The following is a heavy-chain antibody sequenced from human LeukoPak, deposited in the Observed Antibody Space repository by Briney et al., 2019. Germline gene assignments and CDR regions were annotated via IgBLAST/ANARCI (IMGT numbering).Heavy chain of an antibody. J-gene: IGHJ4*02. V-gene: IGHV3-30*02. CDR2: IWNDGSKK. D-gene: IGHD5-18*01. Sequence: GGSLRLSCAASGFSFSSYGLHWVRQAPGKGLEWVAVIWNDGSKKYYADSVKGRFTISRDNSKNTLYLQMNSLRAEDTAVYYCAKDWGSVDTAMVSRGYFDYWGQGTLVTVSS. CDR3: AKDWGSVDTAMVSRGYFDY. CDR1: GFSFSSYG.